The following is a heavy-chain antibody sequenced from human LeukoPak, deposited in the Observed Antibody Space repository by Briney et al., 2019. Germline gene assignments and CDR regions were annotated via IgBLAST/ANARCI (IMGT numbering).Heavy chain of an antibody. V-gene: IGHV3-7*01. CDR1: GFSFSSYW. CDR3: ARVPGAFRGQDYYGMDV. CDR2: IKQDGCEK. J-gene: IGHJ6*02. D-gene: IGHD3-10*01. Sequence: PGGSLRLSCAASGFSFSSYWMSWVRQAPGKRLEWGANIKQDGCEKYSMDSVKGRFTISRDNAKNSLYLQMNSLRAEDTAVYYCARVPGAFRGQDYYGMDVWGQGTTVTVSS.